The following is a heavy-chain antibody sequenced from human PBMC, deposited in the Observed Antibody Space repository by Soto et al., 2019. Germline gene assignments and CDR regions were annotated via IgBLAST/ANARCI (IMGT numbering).Heavy chain of an antibody. CDR2: ISGSGGST. D-gene: IGHD2-15*01. Sequence: GSLILSCAASGFTFSSYAMSWVRQAPGKGLEWVSAISGSGGSTYYADSVKGRFTISRDNSKNTLYLQMNSLRAEDTAVYYCALVVVAAGNFDYWGQGTLVTVSS. CDR3: ALVVVAAGNFDY. V-gene: IGHV3-23*01. CDR1: GFTFSSYA. J-gene: IGHJ4*02.